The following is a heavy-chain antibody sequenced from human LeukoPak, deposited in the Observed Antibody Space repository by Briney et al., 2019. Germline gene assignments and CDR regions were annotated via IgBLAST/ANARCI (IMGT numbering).Heavy chain of an antibody. V-gene: IGHV1-18*04. Sequence: GASVKVSCKASGYTFTGYYMHWVRQAPGQGLEWMGWISAYNGNTNDAQTFQGRVSVTTDTSTNTAYMELRSLRSDDTAVYYCARTSAYGSSWHSYWGQGTLVTVSS. D-gene: IGHD6-13*01. CDR2: ISAYNGNT. CDR3: ARTSAYGSSWHSY. J-gene: IGHJ4*02. CDR1: GYTFTGYY.